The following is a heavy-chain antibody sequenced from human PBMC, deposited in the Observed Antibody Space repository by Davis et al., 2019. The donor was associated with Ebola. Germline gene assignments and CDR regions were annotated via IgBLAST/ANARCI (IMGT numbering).Heavy chain of an antibody. CDR1: GDTVSGGSGA. D-gene: IGHD3-10*01. J-gene: IGHJ6*02. CDR3: VRGWFRSGMDV. Sequence: PSETLSLTCAISGDTVSGGSGAWNWIRQSPSRGLAWLGRTYYSSKWYNDYAASVKSRITVNPDTSKNQFSLLLNSVTPEDTAIYYCVRGWFRSGMDVWGQGTTVTVSS. V-gene: IGHV6-1*01. CDR2: TYYSSKWYN.